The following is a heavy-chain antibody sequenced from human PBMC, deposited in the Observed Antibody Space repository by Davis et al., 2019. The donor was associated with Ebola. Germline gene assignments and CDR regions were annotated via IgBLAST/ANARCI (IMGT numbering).Heavy chain of an antibody. CDR1: GGSIDSYY. V-gene: IGHV4-4*07. CDR2: IFSNGAT. D-gene: IGHD1-14*01. CDR3: ARDREGDTKPFYYYYYMDV. Sequence: PSETLSLTCTVSGGSIDSYYWSWVRQPAGKGLEWIGRIFSNGATNYNPSLESRVTMSADTSTNQFSLKLTSVTAADTAVYYCARDREGDTKPFYYYYYMDVWGAGTTVTVSS. J-gene: IGHJ6*03.